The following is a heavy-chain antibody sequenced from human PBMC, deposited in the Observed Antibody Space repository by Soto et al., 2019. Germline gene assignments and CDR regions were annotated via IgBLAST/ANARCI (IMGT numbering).Heavy chain of an antibody. CDR3: ARSQVPSGGSLGPYDI. V-gene: IGHV3-74*01. D-gene: IGHD2-15*01. Sequence: EVQLEESGGGLVQPGGSLRLSCAASGFIFSGHWMHWVRQVPGKGLVWVSRISSDGSATTYADSVKGRFTISRDNAKNTLYLQMNSLRPEDTAVYYCARSQVPSGGSLGPYDIWGQGTMVTVSS. J-gene: IGHJ3*02. CDR2: ISSDGSAT. CDR1: GFIFSGHW.